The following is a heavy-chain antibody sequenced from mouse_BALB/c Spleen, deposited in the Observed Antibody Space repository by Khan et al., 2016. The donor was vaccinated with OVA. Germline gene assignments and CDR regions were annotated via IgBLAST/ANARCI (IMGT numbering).Heavy chain of an antibody. V-gene: IGHV2-6-1*01. J-gene: IGHJ4*01. Sequence: VQLQESGPGLVAPSQSLSITCTISGFSLTNYGVHWVRQPPGKGLEWLVLMWSDGSTTYNSALKSRLTISKDNSKSQVFLKRNSLQTDDTAMYFCARQPYYHYNVMDYWGQGTSVTVSS. CDR2: MWSDGST. CDR1: GFSLTNYG. CDR3: ARQPYYHYNVMDY. D-gene: IGHD2-10*01.